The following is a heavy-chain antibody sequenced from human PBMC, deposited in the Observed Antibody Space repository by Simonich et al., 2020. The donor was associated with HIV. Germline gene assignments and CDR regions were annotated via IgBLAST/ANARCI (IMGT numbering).Heavy chain of an antibody. D-gene: IGHD3-10*01. CDR3: ARPQQDYGGHRGHDAFDI. J-gene: IGHJ3*02. CDR2: ISTRGGYT. CDR1: GFTFTNYD. V-gene: IGHV3-23*01. Sequence: EVQLLESGGGLVQPGGSLRLSCGASGFTFTNYDMNWVRQAPGRGLVWVSTISTRGGYTNFADSVKGRFTNSIDNSKNTVYLQMNSLRAEDTAVYYCARPQQDYGGHRGHDAFDIWGQGTMVTVYS.